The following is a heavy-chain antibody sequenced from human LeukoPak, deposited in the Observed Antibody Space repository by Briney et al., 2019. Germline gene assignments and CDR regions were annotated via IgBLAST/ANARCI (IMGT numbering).Heavy chain of an antibody. CDR1: GFTFSTFS. Sequence: GGSLRLSCEGSGFTFSTFSLNWVRQAPGKGLEWVASISYSSTFLDYADSVKGRFTISRDHPQNSVYQEMNSLRDEDTAAYFCARGGVGHNSYLDFWGQGTLVTVSS. CDR2: ISYSSTFL. CDR3: ARGGVGHNSYLDF. V-gene: IGHV3-21*06. D-gene: IGHD1-1*01. J-gene: IGHJ4*02.